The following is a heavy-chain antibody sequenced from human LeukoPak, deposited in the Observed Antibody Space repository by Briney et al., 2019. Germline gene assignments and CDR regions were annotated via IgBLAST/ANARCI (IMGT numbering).Heavy chain of an antibody. CDR2: ISHDGTTT. Sequence: GGTLSLSCAASGVTFSSYVMHGVRQVPGQGLVWVSRISHDGTTTTYADSVKGRFTISRDNAKNTLYLQMDSLRAEDTALYYCTRDKDWMLYDWWGQGTLVTVSS. V-gene: IGHV3-74*03. CDR1: GVTFSSYV. D-gene: IGHD2-2*03. CDR3: TRDKDWMLYDW. J-gene: IGHJ4*02.